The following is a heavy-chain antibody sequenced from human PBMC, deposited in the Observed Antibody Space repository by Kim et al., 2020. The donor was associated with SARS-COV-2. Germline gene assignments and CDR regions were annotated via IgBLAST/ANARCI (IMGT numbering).Heavy chain of an antibody. CDR2: TYYIGST. D-gene: IGHD6-19*01. J-gene: IGHJ6*02. CDR3: ARDQRLYSSGRGYYYYGFDV. CDR1: GGSISTTIYY. Sequence: SETLSLTCTVSGGSISTTIYYWGWFRQPPGKGLEWIGTTYYIGSTYYSPSLKRRVTISVDTSKNQFSLKLTSVTAADTAVYYCARDQRLYSSGRGYYYYGFDVWGLGTTVTVSS. V-gene: IGHV4-39*07.